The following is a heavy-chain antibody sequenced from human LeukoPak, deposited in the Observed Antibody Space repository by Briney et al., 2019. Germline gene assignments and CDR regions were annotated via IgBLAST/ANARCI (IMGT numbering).Heavy chain of an antibody. J-gene: IGHJ4*02. CDR1: GGTFSSYA. CDR3: ARGDYGGNSVVFDY. D-gene: IGHD4-23*01. CDR2: IIPIFGTA. Sequence: GSSVKVSCKASGGTFSSYAISWVRHAPGQGLEWMGGIIPIFGTANYAQKFQGRVTITADESTSTAYMELSSLRSEDTAVYYCARGDYGGNSVVFDYWGQGTLVTVSS. V-gene: IGHV1-69*01.